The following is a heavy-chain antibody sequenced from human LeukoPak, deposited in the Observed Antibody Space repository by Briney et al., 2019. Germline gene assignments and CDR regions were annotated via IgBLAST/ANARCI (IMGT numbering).Heavy chain of an antibody. CDR2: ISISGSTI. CDR3: ARDPAGEGNWFDP. D-gene: IGHD2-2*01. V-gene: IGHV3-11*04. CDR1: GFTFSDYY. Sequence: GGSMRLSCAASGFTFSDYYMSWIRQAQGRGLGWVSYISISGSTIYYADSVKGRFTISRDNTKNSLYLQMNSLRAEDTAVYYCARDPAGEGNWFDPWGQGTLVTVSS. J-gene: IGHJ5*02.